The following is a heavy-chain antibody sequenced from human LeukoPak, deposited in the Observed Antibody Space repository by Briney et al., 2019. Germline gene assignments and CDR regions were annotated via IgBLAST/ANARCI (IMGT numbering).Heavy chain of an antibody. Sequence: GESLKISCKGSGYSFTSYWIGWVRQMPGKGLEWMGIIYPGDSDTRYSPSFQGQVTISADKSISTAYLQWGSLKASDTAMYYCARHGQYYDFWSGYYWFDPWGQGTLVTVSS. V-gene: IGHV5-51*01. D-gene: IGHD3-3*01. CDR2: IYPGDSDT. CDR1: GYSFTSYW. J-gene: IGHJ5*02. CDR3: ARHGQYYDFWSGYYWFDP.